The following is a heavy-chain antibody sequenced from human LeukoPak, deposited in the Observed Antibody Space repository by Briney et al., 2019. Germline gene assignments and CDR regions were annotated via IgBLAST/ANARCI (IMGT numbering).Heavy chain of an antibody. CDR1: GFTFSSYS. CDR2: ISSSSSYI. Sequence: GGSLRLSCAASGFTFSSYSMNWVRQAPGKGLEWVSSISSSSSYIYYADSVKGRFTISRDNSKNTLYLQMNSLRAEDTAVYYCARMFDYGGLRGWFDPWGQGTLVTVSS. D-gene: IGHD4-23*01. CDR3: ARMFDYGGLRGWFDP. V-gene: IGHV3-21*04. J-gene: IGHJ5*02.